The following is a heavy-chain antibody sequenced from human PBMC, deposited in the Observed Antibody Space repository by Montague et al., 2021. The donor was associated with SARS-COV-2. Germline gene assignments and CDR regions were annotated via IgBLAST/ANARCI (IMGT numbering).Heavy chain of an antibody. CDR2: IYWDDDK. CDR3: VHSYADYLFDY. CDR1: GFSLRTSGVG. D-gene: IGHD4-17*01. Sequence: PALVKPTQTLTLTCNFSGFSLRTSGVGVGWIRQPPGKALEWLAVIYWDDDKRHSPSLKSRLTITKDTSKNQVVLTMTNMDPVDTATYYCVHSYADYLFDYWGQGTLVSVSS. J-gene: IGHJ4*02. V-gene: IGHV2-5*02.